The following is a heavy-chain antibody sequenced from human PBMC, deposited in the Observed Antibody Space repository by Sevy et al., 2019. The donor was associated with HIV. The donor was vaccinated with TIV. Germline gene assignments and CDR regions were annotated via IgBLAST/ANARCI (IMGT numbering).Heavy chain of an antibody. V-gene: IGHV4-4*07. Sequence: SETLSLTCTVSGGSISSYYWSWIRQPAGKGLEWIGRIYTSGSTNYNPSLKSRVTMSVDTSKNQFSLKLSSVTAADTAVYYCARDNLPSRRGGITMIDKFERDDTFDIWGQGTMVTVSS. CDR1: GGSISSYY. CDR2: IYTSGST. D-gene: IGHD3-22*01. CDR3: ARDNLPSRRGGITMIDKFERDDTFDI. J-gene: IGHJ3*02.